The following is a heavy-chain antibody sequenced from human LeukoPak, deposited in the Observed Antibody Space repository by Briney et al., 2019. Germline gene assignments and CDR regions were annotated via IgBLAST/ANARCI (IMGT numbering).Heavy chain of an antibody. D-gene: IGHD4/OR15-4a*01. J-gene: IGHJ6*03. CDR2: ISWDGGST. CDR1: GFTFDDYT. Sequence: PGGSLRLSCAASGFTFDDYTMHWVRQAPGKGLEWVSLISWDGGSTYYADSVKGRFTISRDNSKNSLYLQMNSLRTEDTALYYCAKAALTYYYYYMDVWGKGTTVTVSS. CDR3: AKAALTYYYYYMDV. V-gene: IGHV3-43*01.